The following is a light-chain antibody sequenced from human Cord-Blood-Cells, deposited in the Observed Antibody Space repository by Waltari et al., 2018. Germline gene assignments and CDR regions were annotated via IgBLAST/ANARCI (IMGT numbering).Light chain of an antibody. CDR1: SSDVGGYNY. Sequence: QSALTQPASVSGSPGQSITISCTGTSSDVGGYNYVSWYQQHPGKAPKLMIYDVSNRPSVVSNRFSGSKSVNTASLTISGRQAEDEADYYCSSYTSSSTWVFGGGTKLTVL. CDR3: SSYTSSSTWV. CDR2: DVS. V-gene: IGLV2-14*03. J-gene: IGLJ3*02.